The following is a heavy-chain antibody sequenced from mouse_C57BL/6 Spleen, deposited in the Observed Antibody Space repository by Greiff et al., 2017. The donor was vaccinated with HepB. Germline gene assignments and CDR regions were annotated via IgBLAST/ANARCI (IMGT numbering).Heavy chain of an antibody. CDR1: GYTFTSYW. Sequence: EVQLQQSGPVLARPGASVKMSCKTSGYTFTSYWMHWVKQRPGQGLEWIGAIYPGNSDTSYNQKFKGKAKLTAVTSASTAYMELSSLTNEDSAVYYCTRSITTVGGAMDYWGQGTSVTVSS. J-gene: IGHJ4*01. CDR2: IYPGNSDT. CDR3: TRSITTVGGAMDY. D-gene: IGHD1-1*01. V-gene: IGHV1-5*01.